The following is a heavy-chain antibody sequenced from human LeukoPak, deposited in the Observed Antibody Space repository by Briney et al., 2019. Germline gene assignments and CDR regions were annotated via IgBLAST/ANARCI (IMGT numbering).Heavy chain of an antibody. Sequence: PSETLSLTCAVYGGSFGGYYWSWIRQPPGKGLEWIGEINHSGSTNYNPSLKSRVTISVDTSKNQFSLKLSSVTAADTAVYYCARDSSGWYYFDYWGQGTLVTVSS. CDR1: GGSFGGYY. CDR3: ARDSSGWYYFDY. J-gene: IGHJ4*02. D-gene: IGHD6-19*01. CDR2: INHSGST. V-gene: IGHV4-34*01.